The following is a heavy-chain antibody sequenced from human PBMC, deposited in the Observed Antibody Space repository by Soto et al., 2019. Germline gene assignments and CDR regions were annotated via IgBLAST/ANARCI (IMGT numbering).Heavy chain of an antibody. CDR1: GFTFSNHG. CDR3: ARDLSYYSDDC. V-gene: IGHV3-33*01. J-gene: IGHJ4*02. Sequence: QVQLAESGGGVVQPGGSLRLSCAASGFTFSNHGMHWVRQAPGKGLEWVAVIWYDGSRKHYADSVEGRFTISRDDSKSTVYLQMNSLRVEDTAVYYCARDLSYYSDDCWGQGTLVTVSS. CDR2: IWYDGSRK. D-gene: IGHD1-26*01.